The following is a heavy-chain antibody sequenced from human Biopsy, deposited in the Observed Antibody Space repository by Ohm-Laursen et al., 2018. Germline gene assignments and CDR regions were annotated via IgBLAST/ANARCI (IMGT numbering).Heavy chain of an antibody. CDR2: IYITGET. Sequence: PSDTLSLTWAVSGGSISSFYWTWIRQPAGQGLEWIGRIYITGETDYNPSLKSRVTMSVDSSKKQFSLKLKSVTAADTAIYYCARAPPLIRGVVESWFDPWGQGILVTVSS. CDR1: GGSISSFY. J-gene: IGHJ5*02. D-gene: IGHD3-10*01. CDR3: ARAPPLIRGVVESWFDP. V-gene: IGHV4-4*07.